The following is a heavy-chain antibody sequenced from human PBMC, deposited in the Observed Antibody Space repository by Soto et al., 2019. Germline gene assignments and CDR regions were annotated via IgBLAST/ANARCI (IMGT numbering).Heavy chain of an antibody. Sequence: EVQLSGSGGGLVQPGGSLRLSCAASGFTFSSYAMSWVRQAPGKGLEWVSAISGSSTSTYYADSVKGRFTISRDNSKNTLYLQMNSLRAEDTAVYYCAKDPSSGFAMENYFDYWGQGTLVTLSS. V-gene: IGHV3-23*01. J-gene: IGHJ4*02. CDR1: GFTFSSYA. D-gene: IGHD3-10*01. CDR3: AKDPSSGFAMENYFDY. CDR2: ISGSSTST.